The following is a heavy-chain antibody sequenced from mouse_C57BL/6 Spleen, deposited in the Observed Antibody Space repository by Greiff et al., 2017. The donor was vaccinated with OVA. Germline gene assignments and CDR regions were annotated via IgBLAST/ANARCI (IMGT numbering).Heavy chain of an antibody. V-gene: IGHV1-31*01. J-gene: IGHJ4*01. D-gene: IGHD1-1*01. CDR3: ARWSYGSSYDYAMDY. CDR1: GYSFTGYY. CDR2: IYPYNGVS. Sequence: EVKLQESGPELVKPGASVKISCKASGYSFTGYYMHWVKQSHGNILDWIGYIYPYNGVSSYNQKFKGKATLTVDKSSSTAYMELRSLTSEDSAVYYCARWSYGSSYDYAMDYWGQGTSVTVSS.